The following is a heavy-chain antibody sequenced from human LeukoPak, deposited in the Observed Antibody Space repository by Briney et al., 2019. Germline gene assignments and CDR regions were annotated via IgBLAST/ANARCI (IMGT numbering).Heavy chain of an antibody. J-gene: IGHJ4*02. CDR1: GGTFSSYE. CDR2: IIPMFGTA. D-gene: IGHD2-2*01. CDR3: ASGTTDIVVVPATLRNYYFDY. Sequence: SVKVSCKASGGTFSSYEISWVRQAPGQGLEWMGGIIPMFGTAKYAQKFQGRVTITTDKSTSTAYMELSSLRSEDTAVYYCASGTTDIVVVPATLRNYYFDYWGQGTLVTVSS. V-gene: IGHV1-69*05.